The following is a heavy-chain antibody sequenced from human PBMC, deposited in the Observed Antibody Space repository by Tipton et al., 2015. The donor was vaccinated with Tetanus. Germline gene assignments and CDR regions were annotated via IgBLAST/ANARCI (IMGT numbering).Heavy chain of an antibody. CDR2: DSGHSGNT. Sequence: QLAQSGAEVKKPGASVKVSCKASGYTLTNYGINWVRQAPGQGLEWMGWDSGHSGNTVSARKVQSRVTMTTDTSTNTAYLELRSLRSDDTAVYFCARLVKQWLVPEDYWGQGTLVIVS. CDR3: ARLVKQWLVPEDY. J-gene: IGHJ4*02. D-gene: IGHD5-12*01. V-gene: IGHV1-18*01. CDR1: GYTLTNYG.